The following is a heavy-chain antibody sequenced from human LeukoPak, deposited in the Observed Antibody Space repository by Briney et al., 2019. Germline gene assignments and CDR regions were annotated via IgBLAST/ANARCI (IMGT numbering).Heavy chain of an antibody. Sequence: GGSLRLSCAVSGITLSNYGMSWVRQAPGKGLEWVAGISDSGGRTNYADSVKGRFAISRGNPKNTLYLQMNSLRAEDTAVYFCAKRGVVIRVILVGFHKEAYYFDSWGQGALVTVSS. D-gene: IGHD3-22*01. CDR3: AKRGVVIRVILVGFHKEAYYFDS. J-gene: IGHJ4*02. CDR1: GITLSNYG. CDR2: ISDSGGRT. V-gene: IGHV3-23*01.